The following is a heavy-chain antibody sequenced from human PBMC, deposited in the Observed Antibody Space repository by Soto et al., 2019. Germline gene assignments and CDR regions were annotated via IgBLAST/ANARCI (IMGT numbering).Heavy chain of an antibody. V-gene: IGHV1-2*04. D-gene: IGHD3-10*01. J-gene: IGHJ6*02. Sequence: GASVKVSCKASGYTFTGYYMHWVRQAPGQGLEWMGWINPNSGGTNYAQKFQGWVTMTRDTSISTAYMELSRLRSDDTAVYYCARGNYYGSGRMAGMDVWGQGTTVTVS. CDR1: GYTFTGYY. CDR2: INPNSGGT. CDR3: ARGNYYGSGRMAGMDV.